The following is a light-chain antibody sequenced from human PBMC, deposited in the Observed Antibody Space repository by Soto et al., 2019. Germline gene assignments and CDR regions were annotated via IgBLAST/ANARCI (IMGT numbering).Light chain of an antibody. J-gene: IGKJ4*01. CDR1: QSLIHSNGYNY. Sequence: DIVMTQSPLSLPVTPGEPASISCRSSQSLIHSNGYNYLAWFLQKAGQSPQLLIYLGSSRAAGVPDRFSGSGSGTDFTLQISRVEAEDVGGYDCMQLLQTPLTWGGGTNVDIK. CDR2: LGS. CDR3: MQLLQTPLT. V-gene: IGKV2-28*01.